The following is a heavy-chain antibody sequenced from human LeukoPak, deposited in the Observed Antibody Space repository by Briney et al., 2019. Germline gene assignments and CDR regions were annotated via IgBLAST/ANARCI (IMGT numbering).Heavy chain of an antibody. CDR2: IIPIFGTA. CDR1: GGTFSSYA. D-gene: IGHD4-17*01. CDR3: ARDSRTTVTTRTGAFDI. J-gene: IGHJ3*02. Sequence: SVKVSCKASGGTFSSYAISWVRQAPGQGLEWMGGIIPIFGTANYAQKFQGRVTITTDESTSTAYMELSSLRSEDTAVYYCARDSRTTVTTRTGAFDIWGQGTMVTVSS. V-gene: IGHV1-69*05.